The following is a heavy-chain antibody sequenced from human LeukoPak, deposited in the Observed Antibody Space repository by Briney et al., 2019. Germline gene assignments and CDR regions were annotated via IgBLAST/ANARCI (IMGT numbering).Heavy chain of an antibody. Sequence: GGSLRLSCAASGFTFSSYSMNWVRQAPGKGLEWVSSISSSSSYIYYADSVKGRFTISRDNAKNSLYLQMNSLRAEDTAVYYCARDEKDSSGLGDYWGQGTLVTVSS. CDR1: GFTFSSYS. J-gene: IGHJ4*02. D-gene: IGHD3-22*01. V-gene: IGHV3-21*01. CDR3: ARDEKDSSGLGDY. CDR2: ISSSSSYI.